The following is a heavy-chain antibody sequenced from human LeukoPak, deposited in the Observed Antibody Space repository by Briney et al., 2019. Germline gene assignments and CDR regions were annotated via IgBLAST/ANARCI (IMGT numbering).Heavy chain of an antibody. Sequence: PGGSLRLSCAASGFTFSRYSMNWVRQAPGKGLEWVSYISRSSSTIHYADSVKGRFTISRDNAKSSLFLQMNSLRAEDTVVYYCARDGGATMVRGVATYDSWGQGTLVTVSS. V-gene: IGHV3-48*04. J-gene: IGHJ4*02. CDR3: ARDGGATMVRGVATYDS. CDR2: ISRSSSTI. D-gene: IGHD3-10*01. CDR1: GFTFSRYS.